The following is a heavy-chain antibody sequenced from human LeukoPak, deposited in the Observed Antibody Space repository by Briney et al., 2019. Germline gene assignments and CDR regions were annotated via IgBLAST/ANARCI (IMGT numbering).Heavy chain of an antibody. CDR2: ILTKTEGGTT. D-gene: IGHD3-22*01. J-gene: IGHJ3*02. V-gene: IGHV3-15*01. Sequence: GGSLRLSCAASGFTFSSYAMSWVRQAPGKGLEWVGRILTKTEGGTTDYAAPVKGRFTISRDDSKNTLYLQMNSLKIEDTALYYCTTYYAGAFDNWGRGTMVIVS. CDR1: GFTFSSYA. CDR3: TTYYAGAFDN.